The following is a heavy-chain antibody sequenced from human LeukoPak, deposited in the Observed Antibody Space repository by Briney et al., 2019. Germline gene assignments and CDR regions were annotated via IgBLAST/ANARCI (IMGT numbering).Heavy chain of an antibody. CDR2: IRYDGSNK. CDR3: AILPGSYEEEYNWFDP. CDR1: GFTFTSYG. Sequence: PGGSLRLSCTASGFTFTSYGIHWVRQAPGKGLEWVAVIRYDGSNKYYADSVKGRFTISRDNSKNTLYLQMNSLRAEDTALYYCAILPGSYEEEYNWFDPWGQGTLVTVSS. J-gene: IGHJ5*02. V-gene: IGHV3-30*02. D-gene: IGHD1-26*01.